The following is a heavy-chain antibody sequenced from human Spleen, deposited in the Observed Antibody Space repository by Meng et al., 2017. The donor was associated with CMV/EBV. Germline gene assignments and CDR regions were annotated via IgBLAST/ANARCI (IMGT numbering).Heavy chain of an antibody. CDR2: INPSGAGT. V-gene: IGHV1-46*01. CDR1: GYTFTSYY. J-gene: IGHJ3*02. Sequence: ASVKVSCKASGYTFTSYYMHWVRQAPGQGLEWMGIINPSGAGTIYAQRFQGRVTVTSDTSTSTVYMELRSLRSDDTALYFCEKWDCSSSTCHPAIFDIWGQGTMVTVSS. D-gene: IGHD2-2*01. CDR3: EKWDCSSSTCHPAIFDI.